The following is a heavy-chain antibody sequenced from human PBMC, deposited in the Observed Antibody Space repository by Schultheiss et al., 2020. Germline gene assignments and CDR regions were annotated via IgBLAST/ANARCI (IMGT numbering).Heavy chain of an antibody. CDR3: ARDSGSYDAFDM. CDR2: IYYSGST. D-gene: IGHD1-26*01. J-gene: IGHJ3*02. Sequence: SETLSLTCTVSGGSISSGGYYWSWIRQHPGKGLEWIGYIYYSGSTYYNPSLKSRVTISVDTSKNQFSLKLSSVTAADTAVYYCARDSGSYDAFDMWGQGTMVTVS. CDR1: GGSISSGGYY. V-gene: IGHV4-31*03.